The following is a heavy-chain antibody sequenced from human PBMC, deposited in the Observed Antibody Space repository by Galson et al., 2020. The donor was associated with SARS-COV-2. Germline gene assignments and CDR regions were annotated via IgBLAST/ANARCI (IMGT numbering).Heavy chain of an antibody. Sequence: TGGSLRLSCAASGFTFSSYWMSWVRQAPGKGLEWVANIKQDGSEKYYVDSVKGRFTISRDNAKNSLYLQMNSLRAEDTAVYYCARDQIAVAGHYYYYGMDVWGQGTTVTVSS. D-gene: IGHD6-19*01. V-gene: IGHV3-7*01. CDR2: IKQDGSEK. J-gene: IGHJ6*02. CDR3: ARDQIAVAGHYYYYGMDV. CDR1: GFTFSSYW.